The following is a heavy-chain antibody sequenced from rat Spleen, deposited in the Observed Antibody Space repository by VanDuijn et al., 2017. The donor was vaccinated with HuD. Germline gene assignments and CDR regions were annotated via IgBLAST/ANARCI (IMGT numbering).Heavy chain of an antibody. V-gene: IGHV5-7*01. Sequence: EVQLVESGGGLVQPGRSMKLSCAASGFTFSNYDMAWVRQAPKKGLEWVAIIGYDGSSTNYRDSLKGRFTISRDNAKSTLYLQMDSLGSEDTATYYCATRNYGYNYFDYWGQGVMVTVSS. D-gene: IGHD1-9*01. CDR1: GFTFSNYD. CDR2: IGYDGSST. CDR3: ATRNYGYNYFDY. J-gene: IGHJ2*01.